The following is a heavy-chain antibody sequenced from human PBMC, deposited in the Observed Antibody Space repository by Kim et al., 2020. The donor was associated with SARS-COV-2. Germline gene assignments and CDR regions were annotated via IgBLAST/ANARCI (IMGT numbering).Heavy chain of an antibody. CDR3: ARDLSSGWYGRFDP. V-gene: IGHV4-61*01. J-gene: IGHJ5*02. D-gene: IGHD6-19*01. Sequence: SETLSLTCTVSGGSVSSGSYYWSWIRQPPGKGLEWIGYIYYSGSTNYNPSLKSRVTISVDTSKNQFSLKLSSVTAADTAVYYCARDLSSGWYGRFDPWGQGTLVTVSS. CDR2: IYYSGST. CDR1: GGSVSSGSYY.